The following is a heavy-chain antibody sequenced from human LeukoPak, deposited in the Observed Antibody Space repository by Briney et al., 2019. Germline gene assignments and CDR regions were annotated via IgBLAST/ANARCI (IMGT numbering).Heavy chain of an antibody. J-gene: IGHJ4*02. V-gene: IGHV4-39*01. D-gene: IGHD3-10*01. CDR2: IYYSGST. CDR1: GGSISSSSYY. Sequence: PSETLSLTCTVSGGSISSSSYYWGWIRQPPGKGLEWIGSIYYSGSTYYNPSLKSRVTISVDTSKNQFSLKLSSVTAADTAVYYCARGDYYYGSGIWGQGTLVTVSS. CDR3: ARGDYYYGSGI.